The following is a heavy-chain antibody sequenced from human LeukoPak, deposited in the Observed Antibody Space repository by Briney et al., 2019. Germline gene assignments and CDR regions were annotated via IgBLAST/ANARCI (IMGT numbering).Heavy chain of an antibody. J-gene: IGHJ4*02. V-gene: IGHV4-59*12. CDR1: GGSISSYY. CDR2: IYYSGST. CDR3: ARDRTVAYCGGDCYGGDY. D-gene: IGHD2-21*02. Sequence: SETLSLTCTVSGGSISSYYWSWIRQPPGKGLEWIGYIYYSGSTNYNPSLKSRVTISVDTSKNQFSLKLSSVTAADTAVYYCARDRTVAYCGGDCYGGDYWGQGTLVTVSS.